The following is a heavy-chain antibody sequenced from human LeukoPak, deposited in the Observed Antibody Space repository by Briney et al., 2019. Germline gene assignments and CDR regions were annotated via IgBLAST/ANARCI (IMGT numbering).Heavy chain of an antibody. CDR3: ARIRDGYNDAYDI. J-gene: IGHJ3*02. CDR2: IIPIFGTA. V-gene: IGHV1-69*05. D-gene: IGHD5-24*01. CDR1: GGTFRSYA. Sequence: ASVKVSCKAAGGTFRSYAISWVRQAPGQGLEWMGGIIPIFGTANYAQNFQGRVTMTRDTSTSTVYMGLSSLRSEDTAVYYCARIRDGYNDAYDIWGQGTMVTVSS.